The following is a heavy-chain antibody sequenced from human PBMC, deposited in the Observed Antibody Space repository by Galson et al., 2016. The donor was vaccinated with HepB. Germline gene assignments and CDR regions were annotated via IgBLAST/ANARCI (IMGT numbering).Heavy chain of an antibody. CDR3: AADLGMTGRAGVDS. Sequence: SVKVSCKASGYTFSRYCISWVRQAPGQGLEWLGWISAYKGDTNYAQSLQGRVTMTTDTSTSTAYMELRSLRSDDTAMYFCAADLGMTGRAGVDSWGQGTPVTVSS. CDR1: GYTFSRYC. CDR2: ISAYKGDT. D-gene: IGHD3-10*01. V-gene: IGHV1-18*01. J-gene: IGHJ5*01.